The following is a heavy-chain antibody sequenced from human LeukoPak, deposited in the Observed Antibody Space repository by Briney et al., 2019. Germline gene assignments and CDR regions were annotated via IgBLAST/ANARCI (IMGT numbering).Heavy chain of an antibody. D-gene: IGHD3-10*01. V-gene: IGHV3-13*04. CDR2: IDTAGGT. Sequence: GGSLRLSCAASGXTFISYDMHWVRQPTGKGQEWVSGIDTAGGTYYAGSVKGRFTISRENAKNSLSLQMNSLRAGDTAVYYCARRRYGLGSYSDAFDIWGQGTMVTVSS. CDR1: GXTFISYD. CDR3: ARRRYGLGSYSDAFDI. J-gene: IGHJ3*02.